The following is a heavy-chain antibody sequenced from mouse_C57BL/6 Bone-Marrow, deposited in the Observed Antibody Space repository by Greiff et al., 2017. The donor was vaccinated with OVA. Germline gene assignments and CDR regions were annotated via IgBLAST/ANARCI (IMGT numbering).Heavy chain of an antibody. CDR2: IDPSDSYT. V-gene: IGHV1-59*01. D-gene: IGHD2-1*01. CDR3: ARNGNYPWFAY. J-gene: IGHJ3*01. CDR1: GYTFTSYW. Sequence: VQLQQPGAELVRPGTSVKLSCKASGYTFTSYWMHWVKQRPGQGLEWIGVIDPSDSYTNYNQKFKGKATLTVDTSSSTAYMQLSSLTSEDSAVYYCARNGNYPWFAYWGQGTLVTVSA.